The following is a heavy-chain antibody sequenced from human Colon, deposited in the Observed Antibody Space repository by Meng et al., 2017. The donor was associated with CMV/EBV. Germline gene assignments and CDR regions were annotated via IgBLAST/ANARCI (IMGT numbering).Heavy chain of an antibody. D-gene: IGHD2-21*01. V-gene: IGHV1-69*05. CDR3: ARSGTYCGGDCYSGDY. CDR1: GGTFSTYA. CDR2: IISVFDTA. J-gene: IGHJ4*02. Sequence: SVKVSCKTSGGTFSTYALSWVRQAPGQGLEWMGGIISVFDTANYAQKFQGRLTVTTDESTSTAYMELSGLRSEDTAVYYCARSGTYCGGDCYSGDYWGQGTLVTVSS.